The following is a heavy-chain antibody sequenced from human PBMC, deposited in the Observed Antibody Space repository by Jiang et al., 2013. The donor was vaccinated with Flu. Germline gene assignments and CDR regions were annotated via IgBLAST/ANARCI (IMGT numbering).Heavy chain of an antibody. CDR3: ARLGYCSATTCYDDY. CDR2: INAGNGDT. D-gene: IGHD2-2*01. V-gene: IGHV1-3*01. Sequence: QSGAEVKKPGASVKVSCKASGYTFTTYALHWVRQAPGQRLEWMGRINAGNGDTKYSQKFQGRVTITRDTSATTAYMELSSLRSEDTAVFYCARLGYCSATTCYDDYWGQGTLVTVSS. CDR1: GYTFTTYA. J-gene: IGHJ4*02.